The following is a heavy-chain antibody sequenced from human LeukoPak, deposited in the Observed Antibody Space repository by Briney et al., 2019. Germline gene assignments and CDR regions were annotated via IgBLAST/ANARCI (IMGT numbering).Heavy chain of an antibody. CDR3: ARHASVGAVTGLDY. CDR1: GGSISSSSYY. Sequence: SETLSLTCTVSGGSISSSSYYWGWIRQPSEKGLEWIGSIYYSGSTYYNPSLKSRVTISVDTSKNQFSLKLSSVTAADTAVYYCARHASVGAVTGLDYWGQGTLVTVSS. CDR2: IYYSGST. V-gene: IGHV4-39*01. J-gene: IGHJ4*02. D-gene: IGHD4-17*01.